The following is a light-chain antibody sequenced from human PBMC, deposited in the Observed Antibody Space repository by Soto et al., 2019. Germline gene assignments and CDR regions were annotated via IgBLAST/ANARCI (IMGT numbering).Light chain of an antibody. V-gene: IGKV1-39*01. J-gene: IGKJ3*01. CDR3: QQSYSTPRIFT. CDR2: AAS. Sequence: DIQMTQSPSSLSASVGDRVTITCRASQSISSYLNWYQQKPGKAPKLLIYAASSLQSGVPSRFSGSGSGTDFTLTISSLQPKDFATYYCQQSYSTPRIFTFGPGTKVDIK. CDR1: QSISSY.